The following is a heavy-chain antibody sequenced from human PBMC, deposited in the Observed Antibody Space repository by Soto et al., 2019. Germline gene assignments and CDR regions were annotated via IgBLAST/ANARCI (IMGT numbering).Heavy chain of an antibody. V-gene: IGHV3-23*01. CDR3: QAEGGIRYVRSVSAFLLNRSTDL. CDR2: ISGSGGSK. J-gene: IGHJ2*01. D-gene: IGHD3-9*01. Sequence: APGKGLEWVSAISGSGGSKYYAGSVKGRFTISRDNSKNTLNLQMNSLRAEVMAVYFFQAEGGIRYVRSVSAFLLNRSTDL.